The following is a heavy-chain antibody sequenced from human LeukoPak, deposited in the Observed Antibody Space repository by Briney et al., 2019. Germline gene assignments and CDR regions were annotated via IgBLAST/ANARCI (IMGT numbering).Heavy chain of an antibody. CDR3: ARHLVGVTSPFDY. D-gene: IGHD1-26*01. CDR1: GYSISSGYY. J-gene: IGHJ4*02. CDR2: ISHGGNT. V-gene: IGHV4-38-2*01. Sequence: SETLSLTCAVSGYSISSGYYWGWLRPPPGTGLEWLRSISHGGNTYHNPSLKSRVTISVDTTKNQFYLRLRSVAAADAAVYYWARHLVGVTSPFDYWGQGTLVTVSS.